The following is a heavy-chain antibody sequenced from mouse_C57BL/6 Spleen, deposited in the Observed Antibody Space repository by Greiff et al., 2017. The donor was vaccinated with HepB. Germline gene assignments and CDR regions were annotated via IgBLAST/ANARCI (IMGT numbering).Heavy chain of an antibody. J-gene: IGHJ1*03. D-gene: IGHD2-5*01. CDR3: TVYYSNYVRYFDV. CDR1: GFTFSNYW. CDR2: IRLKSDNYAT. Sequence: EVMLVESGGGLVQPGGSMKLSCVASGFTFSNYWMNWVRQSPEKGLEWVAQIRLKSDNYATHYAESVKGRFTISRDDSKSSVYLQMNNLRAEDTGIYYCTVYYSNYVRYFDVWGTGTTVTVSS. V-gene: IGHV6-3*01.